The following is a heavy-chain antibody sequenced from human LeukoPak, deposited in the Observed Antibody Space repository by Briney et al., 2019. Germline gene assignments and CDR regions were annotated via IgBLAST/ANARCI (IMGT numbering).Heavy chain of an antibody. CDR2: ISSSSSYI. CDR1: GFTFSSYS. V-gene: IGHV3-21*01. Sequence: GGSLRLSCAASGFTFSSYSMNWVRQAPGKGLEWVSSISSSSSYIYYADSVKGRFTISRDNAKNSLYLQMNSLRAEDTAVYYCARDRPGNPYYYDSSGHHAFDIWGQGTLVTVSS. D-gene: IGHD3-22*01. CDR3: ARDRPGNPYYYDSSGHHAFDI. J-gene: IGHJ4*02.